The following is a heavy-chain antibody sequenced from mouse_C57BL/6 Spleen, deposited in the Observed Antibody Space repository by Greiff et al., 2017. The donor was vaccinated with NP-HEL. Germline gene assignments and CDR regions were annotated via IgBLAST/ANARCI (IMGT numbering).Heavy chain of an antibody. Sequence: DVMLVESGGGLVKPGGSLKLSCAASGFTFSRYTMSWVRPTPEKRLECVATISGGGGNTYYPDSVKGRFTISRDNAKNTLYLQMSSLRSEDTALYYCARQGYGNYCDYWGQGTTRTVSS. D-gene: IGHD2-1*01. J-gene: IGHJ2*01. CDR1: GFTFSRYT. V-gene: IGHV5-9*01. CDR2: ISGGGGNT. CDR3: ARQGYGNYCDY.